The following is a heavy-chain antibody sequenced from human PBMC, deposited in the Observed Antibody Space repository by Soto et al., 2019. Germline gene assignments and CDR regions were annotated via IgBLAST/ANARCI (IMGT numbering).Heavy chain of an antibody. D-gene: IGHD6-13*01. V-gene: IGHV2-5*02. CDR1: GFSLSTDGVA. J-gene: IGHJ3*01. Sequence: QITLKESGPTLVKPTQTLTLTCTFSGFSLSTDGVAVGWIRQPPGKALEWLALIYWDDDRRYSPSLMGRLTITKDTSRNQVVLSVNNVDPVDTGTYFCAHCIAGNEAFDVWGQGTTVTVSS. CDR2: IYWDDDR. CDR3: AHCIAGNEAFDV.